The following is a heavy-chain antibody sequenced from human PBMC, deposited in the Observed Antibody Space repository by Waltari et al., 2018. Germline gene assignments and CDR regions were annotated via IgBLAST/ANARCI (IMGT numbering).Heavy chain of an antibody. CDR3: ARGIAAAKYYFDY. D-gene: IGHD6-13*01. CDR1: GGSFSGYY. V-gene: IGHV4-34*01. J-gene: IGHJ4*02. CDR2: INHSGST. Sequence: QVQLQQWGAGLLQPSETLSLTCAVYGGSFSGYYWSWIRQPPGKGLEWIGEINHSGSTNYNPSLKSRVTISVDTSKNQFSLKLSSVTAADTAVYYCARGIAAAKYYFDYWGQGTLVTVSS.